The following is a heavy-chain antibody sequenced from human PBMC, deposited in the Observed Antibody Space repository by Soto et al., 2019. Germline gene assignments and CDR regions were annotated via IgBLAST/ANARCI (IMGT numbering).Heavy chain of an antibody. J-gene: IGHJ6*03. CDR2: INHSGST. D-gene: IGHD2-15*01. CDR1: GGSFSGYY. CDR3: ARPIPVVVAATGSYYMDV. V-gene: IGHV4-34*01. Sequence: PSETLSLTCAVYGGSFSGYYWSWIRQPPGKGLEWIGEINHSGSTNYNPSLKSRVTISVDTSKNQFSLKLSSVTAADTAVYYCARPIPVVVAATGSYYMDVWGKGTTVPVSS.